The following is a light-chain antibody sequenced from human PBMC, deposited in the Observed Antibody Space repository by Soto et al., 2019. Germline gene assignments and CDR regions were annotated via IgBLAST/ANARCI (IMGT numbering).Light chain of an antibody. CDR2: DDS. CDR1: QRISTW. CDR3: QQYNSYPYT. V-gene: IGKV1-5*01. Sequence: DIQMTQSPSTLSASVGDRVTITCRASQRISTWLAWYQQKPGKAPKLLIYDDSSLESGVPSKFSGSGSGTEFTLTISSLQPDDFASYYCQQYNSYPYTFGQGTKLEIK. J-gene: IGKJ2*01.